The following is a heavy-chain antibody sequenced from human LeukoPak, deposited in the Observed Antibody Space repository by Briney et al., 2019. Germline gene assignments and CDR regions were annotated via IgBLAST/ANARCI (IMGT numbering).Heavy chain of an antibody. Sequence: GASVKVSCKASGYTFTGYYMHWVRQAPGQGLEWMGWINPNSGGTNYAQKFQGRVTMTRDTSISTAYMELSRLRSDDTAVYYCARDARSGYSYGPKVDYWGQGTQVTVSS. J-gene: IGHJ4*02. CDR1: GYTFTGYY. CDR3: ARDARSGYSYGPKVDY. CDR2: INPNSGGT. D-gene: IGHD5-18*01. V-gene: IGHV1-2*02.